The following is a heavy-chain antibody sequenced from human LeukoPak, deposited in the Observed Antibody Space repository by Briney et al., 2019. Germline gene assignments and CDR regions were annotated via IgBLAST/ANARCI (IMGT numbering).Heavy chain of an antibody. CDR3: ARQLGYCSSTSCHYYFDY. J-gene: IGHJ4*02. V-gene: IGHV4-39*01. CDR1: GGSISSSSYY. D-gene: IGHD2-2*01. Sequence: PSETLSLTCTASGGSISSSSYYWGWIRQPPGKGLEWIGSVYYSGSTYYNPSLKSRVTISVDTSKNQFSLKLSSVTAADTAVYYCARQLGYCSSTSCHYYFDYWGQGTLVTVSS. CDR2: VYYSGST.